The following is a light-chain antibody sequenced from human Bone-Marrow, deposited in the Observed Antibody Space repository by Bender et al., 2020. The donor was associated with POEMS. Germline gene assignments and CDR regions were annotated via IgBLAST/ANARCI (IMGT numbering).Light chain of an antibody. J-gene: IGLJ3*02. CDR2: DVN. CDR3: QSYDNSLGGWV. CDR1: SNDIGAYNY. Sequence: QSALTQPASVSGSPGQSITISCTGTSNDIGAYNYVSWYQQHPGKVPKLMIYDVNNRPSGVPDRFSGSKSGNTASLTISGLQAEDEGDYYCQSYDNSLGGWVFGGGTKLTVL. V-gene: IGLV2-14*03.